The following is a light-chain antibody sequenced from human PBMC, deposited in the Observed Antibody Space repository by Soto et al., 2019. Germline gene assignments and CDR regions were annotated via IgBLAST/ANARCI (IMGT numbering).Light chain of an antibody. CDR2: EVS. V-gene: IGLV2-14*01. CDR1: SSDVGGYNY. Sequence: QSALTQPASVSGSPGQSITISCTGTSSDVGGYNYFSWYQQHPGKAPKLMIYEVSNRPSGVSNRFSGSKSGNTAPLTISGLHAEDEADYYCSSYTSSSTPYVFGTGTKLTVL. CDR3: SSYTSSSTPYV. J-gene: IGLJ1*01.